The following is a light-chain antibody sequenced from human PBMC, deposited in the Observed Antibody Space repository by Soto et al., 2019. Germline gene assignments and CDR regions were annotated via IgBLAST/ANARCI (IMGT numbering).Light chain of an antibody. J-gene: IGLJ3*02. V-gene: IGLV1-47*01. CDR1: SSNIGSNY. CDR2: RNN. CDR3: AAWDDSLSGWV. Sequence: QSVLTQPPSASGTPGQRVTISCSGSSSNIGSNYVYWYQQFPGTAPKLLIYRNNQRPSWVPDRFSGSKSGTSVSLAISGLRSEDEADYYCAAWDDSLSGWVFGGGTKLTVL.